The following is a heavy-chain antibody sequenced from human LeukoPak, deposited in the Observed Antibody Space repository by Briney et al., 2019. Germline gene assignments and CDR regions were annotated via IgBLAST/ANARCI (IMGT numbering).Heavy chain of an antibody. Sequence: GGSLRLSCAASGFTFSSYEMNWVRQAPGKGLEWVSYISSSGSTIYYADSVKGRFTISRDNAKNSLYLQMKSLRAEDTAVYYCASSDSNSPWEPSYYFDYWGQGTLVTVSS. V-gene: IGHV3-48*03. CDR2: ISSSGSTI. D-gene: IGHD1-26*01. J-gene: IGHJ4*02. CDR1: GFTFSSYE. CDR3: ASSDSNSPWEPSYYFDY.